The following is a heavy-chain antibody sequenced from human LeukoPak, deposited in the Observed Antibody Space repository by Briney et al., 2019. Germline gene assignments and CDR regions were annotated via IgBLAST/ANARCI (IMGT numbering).Heavy chain of an antibody. Sequence: PGGSLRLSCAASGFTFSTYAMSWVRQAPGKGLEWVSAISGSGGSTYYADSVKGRFTISRDNSKNTLYLQMNSLRAEDTAVYYCAKDPRSVVVPAAFNFDYWGQGTLVTVSS. CDR3: AKDPRSVVVPAAFNFDY. CDR2: ISGSGGST. V-gene: IGHV3-23*01. CDR1: GFTFSTYA. J-gene: IGHJ4*02. D-gene: IGHD2-2*01.